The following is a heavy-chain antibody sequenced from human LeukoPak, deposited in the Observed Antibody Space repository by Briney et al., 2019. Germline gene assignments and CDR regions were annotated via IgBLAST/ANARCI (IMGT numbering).Heavy chain of an antibody. J-gene: IGHJ4*02. Sequence: GASVKVSCKASDYTFTSYGISWVRQATGQGLEWMGWMNPNSGITAYAQKFQGRVTITRNTSISTAYMELSSLRSEDTAVYFCAREDYYDSGSNDYWGQGTLVTVSS. CDR1: DYTFTSYG. V-gene: IGHV1-8*03. CDR2: MNPNSGIT. D-gene: IGHD3-22*01. CDR3: AREDYYDSGSNDY.